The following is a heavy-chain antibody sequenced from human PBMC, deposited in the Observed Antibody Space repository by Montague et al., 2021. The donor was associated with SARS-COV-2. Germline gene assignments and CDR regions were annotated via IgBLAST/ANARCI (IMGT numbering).Heavy chain of an antibody. J-gene: IGHJ3*02. CDR2: IYYSGST. D-gene: IGHD5-18*01. Sequence: SETLSLTCTVSGGSISSYYWSWIRQPPGKGLEWIGYIYYSGSTNXXPSLKSRVTISLDTSKNQFSLKLNSVTAADTAVYYCARGSYGPDVFDIWGQGTMVTVSS. CDR1: GGSISSYY. V-gene: IGHV4-59*01. CDR3: ARGSYGPDVFDI.